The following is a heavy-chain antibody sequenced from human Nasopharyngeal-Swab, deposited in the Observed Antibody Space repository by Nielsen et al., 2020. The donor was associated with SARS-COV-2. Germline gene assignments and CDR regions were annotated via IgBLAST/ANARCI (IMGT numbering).Heavy chain of an antibody. V-gene: IGHV4-61*02. CDR3: ARGSRGYYFDY. CDR1: GGSISSGSYY. Sequence: SETLSLTCTVSGGSISSGSYYWSWIRQPAGKGLEWIGRIYTSGSTNYNPSLKSRVTISVDTSKNQFSLKLSSVTAADTAVYYCARGSRGYYFDYWGQGTLATVSS. CDR2: IYTSGST. J-gene: IGHJ4*02. D-gene: IGHD2-15*01.